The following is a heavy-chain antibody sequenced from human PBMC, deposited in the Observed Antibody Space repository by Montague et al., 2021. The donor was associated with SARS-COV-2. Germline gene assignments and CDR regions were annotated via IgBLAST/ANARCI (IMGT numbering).Heavy chain of an antibody. CDR3: ASQVPDFWSGIDY. CDR2: IYYSGST. D-gene: IGHD3-3*01. V-gene: IGHV4-59*01. CDR1: GGSIRSYY. Sequence: SETLSLTCTVSGGSIRSYYWSWIRQLPGKGLEWIGYIYYSGSTNYNPSLKSRVTISVDTSKNQFSLKLSSVTAADTAVYYCASQVPDFWSGIDYWGQGTLVTVSS. J-gene: IGHJ4*02.